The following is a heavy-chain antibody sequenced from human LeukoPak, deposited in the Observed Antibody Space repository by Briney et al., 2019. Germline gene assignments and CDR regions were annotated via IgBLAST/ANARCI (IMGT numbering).Heavy chain of an antibody. CDR2: IGSSSSYI. J-gene: IGHJ5*02. Sequence: NAGGSLRLSCAASGFTSSSYSMNWVRQAPGKGLEWVSSIGSSSSYIYYADSVKGRFTISRDNAKNSLYLQMNSLRAEDTAVYYCARDPDSSGSQFPKLEPSWGQGTLVTVSS. CDR1: GFTSSSYS. V-gene: IGHV3-21*01. D-gene: IGHD3-22*01. CDR3: ARDPDSSGSQFPKLEPS.